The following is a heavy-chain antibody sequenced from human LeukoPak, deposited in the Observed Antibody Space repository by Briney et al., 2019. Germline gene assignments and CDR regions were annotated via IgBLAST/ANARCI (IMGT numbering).Heavy chain of an antibody. CDR2: IIPIFGTA. V-gene: IGHV1-69*05. CDR3: ARALMRGTAMAPYNWFDP. Sequence: GASVKVSCKASGGTFSSYAISWVRQAPGQGLEWMRGIIPIFGTANYAQKFQGRVTITTDESTSTAYMELSSLRSEDTAVYYCARALMRGTAMAPYNWFDPWGRGTLVTVSS. D-gene: IGHD5-18*01. CDR1: GGTFSSYA. J-gene: IGHJ5*02.